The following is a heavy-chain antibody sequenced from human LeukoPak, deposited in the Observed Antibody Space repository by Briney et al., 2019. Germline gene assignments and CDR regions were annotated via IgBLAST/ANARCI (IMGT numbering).Heavy chain of an antibody. CDR1: GYTFTGYY. J-gene: IGHJ4*02. D-gene: IGHD6-6*01. CDR2: INPNSGGT. V-gene: IGHV1-2*02. CDR3: ARVSRREYSSSSLLFDY. Sequence: GASVKVSCKASGYTFTGYYMHWVRQAPGQGLEWMGWINPNSGGTNYAQKFQGRVTMTRDTSISTAYMELSRLRSDDTAVYYCARVSRREYSSSSLLFDYWGQGTLVTVSS.